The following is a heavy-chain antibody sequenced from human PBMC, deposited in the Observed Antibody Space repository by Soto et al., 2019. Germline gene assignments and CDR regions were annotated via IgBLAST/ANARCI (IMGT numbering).Heavy chain of an antibody. V-gene: IGHV3-23*01. CDR2: INFSGIGT. CDR3: VRMYYYDRSGYHC. D-gene: IGHD3-22*01. J-gene: IGHJ4*02. Sequence: GGSLRLSCAASGFTFSSYAMAWVRQSSGKGLEWVSSINFSGIGTYYADSVKGRFIISRDNSKNTLYLQMNNLRAEDAAIYYCVRMYYYDRSGYHCWGQGTLVTVSS. CDR1: GFTFSSYA.